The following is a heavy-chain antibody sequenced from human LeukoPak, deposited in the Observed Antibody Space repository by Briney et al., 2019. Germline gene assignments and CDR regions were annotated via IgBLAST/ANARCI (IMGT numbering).Heavy chain of an antibody. Sequence: ASVKVSCKASGYTFTSYGISWVRQAPGQGLEWMGWISAYNGNTNYAQKLQGRVTMTTDTSTSTAYMELRSLRSDDTAVYYCARTGGQYCSSTSCYYSDYWGQGTLVTVSS. CDR2: ISAYNGNT. CDR3: ARTGGQYCSSTSCYYSDY. D-gene: IGHD2-2*01. V-gene: IGHV1-18*01. J-gene: IGHJ4*02. CDR1: GYTFTSYG.